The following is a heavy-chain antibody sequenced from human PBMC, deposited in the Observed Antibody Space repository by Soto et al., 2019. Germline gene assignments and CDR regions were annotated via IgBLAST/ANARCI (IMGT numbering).Heavy chain of an antibody. D-gene: IGHD3-3*01. J-gene: IGHJ5*02. CDR3: ARGRRGTYYDFRSGYYSHWFDP. Sequence: SETLSLTCAVYGGSLSGYYWSWIRQPPGKGLEWIGEINHSGSTNYNPSLKSRVTISVDTSKNQFSLKLSSVTAADTAVYYCARGRRGTYYDFRSGYYSHWFDPWGQGTLVTVSS. CDR2: INHSGST. V-gene: IGHV4-34*01. CDR1: GGSLSGYY.